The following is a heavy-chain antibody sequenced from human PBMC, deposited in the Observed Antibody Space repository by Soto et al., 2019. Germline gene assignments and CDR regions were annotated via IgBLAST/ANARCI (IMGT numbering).Heavy chain of an antibody. CDR3: ARGRGVVVAPRQHRFDL. D-gene: IGHD3-22*01. CDR2: INHSGST. J-gene: IGHJ2*01. Sequence: QVQLQQWGAGLLKPSETLSLTCAVYGGSFSGYYWSWIRQPPGKGLEWIGEINHSGSTNYNPSLTIRVTISVDTSKNPFSRNLSPVNAAGTAVYYCARGRGVVVAPRQHRFDLWGRGTLVTVSS. V-gene: IGHV4-34*01. CDR1: GGSFSGYY.